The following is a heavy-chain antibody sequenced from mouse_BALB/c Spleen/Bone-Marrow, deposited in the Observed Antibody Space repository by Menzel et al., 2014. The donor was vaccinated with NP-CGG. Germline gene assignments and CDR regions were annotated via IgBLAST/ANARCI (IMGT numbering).Heavy chain of an antibody. J-gene: IGHJ2*01. CDR2: ISSGGGNT. D-gene: IGHD2-4*01. CDR3: ARYMITTSYFDY. CDR1: GFTFSSYT. Sequence: EVHLVESGGGLVKPGGSLKLSCAAFGFTFSSYTMSWVRQTPEKRLEWVATISSGGGNTYYPDSVKGRFTISRDNAKNNLYLQMSSLRSEDTALYYCARYMITTSYFDYWGQGTTLTVSS. V-gene: IGHV5-9*03.